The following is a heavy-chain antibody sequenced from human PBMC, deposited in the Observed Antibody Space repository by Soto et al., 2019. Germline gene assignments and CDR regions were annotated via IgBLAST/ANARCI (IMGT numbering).Heavy chain of an antibody. Sequence: SQTLSLTCDISGDSVSSNSAAWNWIRQSPSRGLEWLGRTSYRSKWYNDYAVSVKSRITINPDTSKNQFSLQLDSVTPEDTALYYFASSDRNGYGFDYWGQGTLVIVSS. J-gene: IGHJ4*02. CDR3: ASSDRNGYGFDY. V-gene: IGHV6-1*01. CDR2: TSYRSKWYN. CDR1: GDSVSSNSAA. D-gene: IGHD3-22*01.